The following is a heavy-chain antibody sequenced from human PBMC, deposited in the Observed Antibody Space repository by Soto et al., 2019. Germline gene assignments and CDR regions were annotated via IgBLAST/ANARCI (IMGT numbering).Heavy chain of an antibody. CDR1: GYRFTSCY. D-gene: IGHD1-26*01. CDR3: ARADKGGSY. V-gene: IGHV1-46*01. CDR2: INPSDGST. Sequence: QVQVVQSGAEVKRPGASVKVSCKASGYRFTSCYIHWIRQAPGQGLEWMGIINPSDGSTSYAQKFQGRVTVTRDTFTSTVYMELNSLTSDDTAVYYCARADKGGSYWGQGTLVTVSS. J-gene: IGHJ4*02.